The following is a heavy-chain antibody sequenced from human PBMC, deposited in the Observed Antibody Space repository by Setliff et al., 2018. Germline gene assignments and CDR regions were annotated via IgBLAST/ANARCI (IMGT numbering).Heavy chain of an antibody. Sequence: LRLSCAASGFTFSNYAMNWVRQAPGKGLEWVSTISGGGSQTDYADSVKGRFTISRDNSNNALFVQMDSLRAEDTAIYYCARDQARWLVAAGTFDYWGQGVLVTVSS. D-gene: IGHD1-1*01. CDR2: ISGGGSQT. CDR3: ARDQARWLVAAGTFDY. CDR1: GFTFSNYA. V-gene: IGHV3-23*01. J-gene: IGHJ4*02.